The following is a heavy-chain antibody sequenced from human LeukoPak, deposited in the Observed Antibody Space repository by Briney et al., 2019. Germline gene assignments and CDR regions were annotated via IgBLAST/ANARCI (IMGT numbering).Heavy chain of an antibody. CDR2: ISSSSSTI. J-gene: IGHJ4*02. V-gene: IGHV3-48*04. CDR1: GFTFSSYW. D-gene: IGHD5-18*01. Sequence: GGSLRLSCAASGFTFSSYWMSWVRQAPGKGLEWVSYISSSSSTIYYADSVKGRFTISRDNAKNSLYLQMNSLRAEDTAVYYCARVGGGYSQITIDYWGQGTLVTVSS. CDR3: ARVGGGYSQITIDY.